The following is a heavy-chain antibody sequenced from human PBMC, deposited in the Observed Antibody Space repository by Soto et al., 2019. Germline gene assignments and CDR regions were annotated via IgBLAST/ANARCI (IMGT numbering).Heavy chain of an antibody. CDR2: ISGSGGST. Sequence: EVQLLESGGGLVQPGGSLRLSCTASGFTFSSYAMSWVRQAPVKGLEWVSAISGSGGSTYYADSVKGRFTISRDNSKNTLYLQMNSLRAEDTAVYYFAQGPSGTTYLFDYWGQGTLVTVSS. J-gene: IGHJ4*02. CDR1: GFTFSSYA. CDR3: AQGPSGTTYLFDY. D-gene: IGHD1-1*01. V-gene: IGHV3-23*01.